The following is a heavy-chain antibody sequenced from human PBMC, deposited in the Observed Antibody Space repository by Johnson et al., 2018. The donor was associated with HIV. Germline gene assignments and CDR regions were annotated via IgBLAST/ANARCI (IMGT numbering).Heavy chain of an antibody. J-gene: IGHJ3*02. V-gene: IGHV3-7*01. D-gene: IGHD6-6*01. CDR2: IKQGGSEK. CDR1: GFTFSGYW. Sequence: VQLVESGGGLVKPGGSLRLSCVASGFTFSGYWMTWVRQAPGKGLEWVANIKQGGSEKYYVDSVKGRFTISRDNSKNTLYLQMNSLRAEDTAVYYCAREIIAARPSAFDIWGQGTMVTVSS. CDR3: AREIIAARPSAFDI.